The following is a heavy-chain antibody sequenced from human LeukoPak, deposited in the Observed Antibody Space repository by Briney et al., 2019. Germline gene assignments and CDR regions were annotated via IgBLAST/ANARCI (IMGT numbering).Heavy chain of an antibody. Sequence: GGSLSLSCAASGFTFSSYAMSWVRQAPGKGLEWVSAISGSGGSTSHAGSGKGRFTIDRDNSKNTLYLPMTSLRAKDTAVYYCAKDLVGHCSGGSCYSGGALDYWGQGTLVTVSS. CDR2: ISGSGGST. CDR3: AKDLVGHCSGGSCYSGGALDY. V-gene: IGHV3-23*01. CDR1: GFTFSSYA. J-gene: IGHJ4*02. D-gene: IGHD2-15*01.